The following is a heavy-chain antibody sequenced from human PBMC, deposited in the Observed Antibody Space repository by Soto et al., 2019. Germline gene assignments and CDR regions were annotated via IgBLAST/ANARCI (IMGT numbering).Heavy chain of an antibody. V-gene: IGHV4-59*01. D-gene: IGHD1-26*01. J-gene: IGHJ3*02. CDR2: TYYSGST. CDR1: GGDIGNDY. Sequence: SETLSLTCTGSGGDIGNDYWSWIRQPPGKELEWIGYTYYSGSTNYSPSLKSRVTISVDTSKNQFSLRLSSVTSADTAVYYCARGIAGAASGRAFDIWGQGTMVTVSS. CDR3: ARGIAGAASGRAFDI.